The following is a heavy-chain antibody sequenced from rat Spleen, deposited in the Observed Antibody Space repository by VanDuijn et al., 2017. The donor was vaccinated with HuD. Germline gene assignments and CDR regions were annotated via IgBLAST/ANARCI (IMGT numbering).Heavy chain of an antibody. Sequence: EVQLVETGGGLVQPGRSLKLSCVASGFTFSNYWMYWVRQAPGKGLEWVSSISADGVYTHFPDSVKGRFTISRDNAKRTLYLQMDSLRSEDTATYYCARQDYYSSYCDYWGQGVMVTVSS. J-gene: IGHJ2*01. D-gene: IGHD1-2*01. V-gene: IGHV5-58*01. CDR1: GFTFSNYW. CDR3: ARQDYYSSYCDY. CDR2: ISADGVYT.